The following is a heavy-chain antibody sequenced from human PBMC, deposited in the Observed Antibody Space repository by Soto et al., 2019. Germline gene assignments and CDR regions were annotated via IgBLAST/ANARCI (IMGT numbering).Heavy chain of an antibody. V-gene: IGHV3-53*01. CDR3: ARGVDTAKAGY. J-gene: IGHJ4*02. Sequence: VQLVESGGGLVQPGGSLRLSCAASGFTVSSHHMTWVRQAPGRGPEWVSTIYPAGNTYYADSVKGRFTISRDTSKNMLYLQMNSLGAEDTALYDCARGVDTAKAGYWGQGSQVTVSS. CDR2: IYPAGNT. D-gene: IGHD5-18*01. CDR1: GFTVSSHH.